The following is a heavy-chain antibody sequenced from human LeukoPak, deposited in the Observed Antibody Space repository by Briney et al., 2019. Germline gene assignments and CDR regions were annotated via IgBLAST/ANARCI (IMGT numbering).Heavy chain of an antibody. V-gene: IGHV3-11*04. CDR3: AHYSSSWYSPDDAFDI. J-gene: IGHJ3*02. CDR2: ISSSGSTI. CDR1: GFTFSDYY. Sequence: PGXXLRLSCAASGFTFSDYYMSWIRQAPGKGLEWVSYISSSGSTIYYADSVKGRFTISRDNAKNSLYLQMNRLRAGDTAVYYCAHYSSSWYSPDDAFDIWGQGTMVTVSS. D-gene: IGHD6-13*01.